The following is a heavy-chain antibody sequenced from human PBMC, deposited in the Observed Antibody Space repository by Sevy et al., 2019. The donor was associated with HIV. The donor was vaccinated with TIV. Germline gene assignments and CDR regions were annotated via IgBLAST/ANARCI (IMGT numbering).Heavy chain of an antibody. CDR1: GFTFSNAW. CDR3: TTASWSQEDYYNY. V-gene: IGHV3-15*01. CDR2: IKGKIYDGTI. Sequence: GGSLRLSCAASGFTFSNAWMSWVRQAPGKGLEWVGRIKGKIYDGTIDYAAPVKGRFSISRDDSKNTLYLQMNSLKTADTAMYYCTTASWSQEDYYNYWGQGTLVTVSS. J-gene: IGHJ4*02. D-gene: IGHD6-13*01.